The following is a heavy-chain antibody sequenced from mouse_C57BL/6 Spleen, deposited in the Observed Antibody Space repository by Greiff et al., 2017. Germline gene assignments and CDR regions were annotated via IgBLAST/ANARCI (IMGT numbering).Heavy chain of an antibody. V-gene: IGHV1-69*01. CDR1: GYTFTSYW. J-gene: IGHJ1*03. Sequence: QVQLQQPGAELVMPGASVKLSCKASGYTFTSYWMHWVKQRPGQGLEWIGEIDPSDSYTNYNQKFKGKSTLTVDKSSSTAYMQLSSLTSEDSAVYYCARRGDGYDGYWNFDVWGTETTVTVSS. CDR2: IDPSDSYT. CDR3: ARRGDGYDGYWNFDV. D-gene: IGHD2-2*01.